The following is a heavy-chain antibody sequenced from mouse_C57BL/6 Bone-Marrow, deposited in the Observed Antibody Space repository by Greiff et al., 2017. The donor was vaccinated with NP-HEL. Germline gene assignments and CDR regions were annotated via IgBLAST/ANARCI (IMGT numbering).Heavy chain of an antibody. CDR3: ARGSTTVVAHGYFDV. CDR2: ISNGGGST. Sequence: EVHLVESGGGLVQPGGSLKLSCAASGFTFSDYYMYWVRQTPEKRLEWVAYISNGGGSTYYPNTVKGRFTISRDNAKNTLYLQLSRLKSEDTAMYYWARGSTTVVAHGYFDVWGTGTTVTVSS. CDR1: GFTFSDYY. J-gene: IGHJ1*03. D-gene: IGHD1-1*01. V-gene: IGHV5-12*01.